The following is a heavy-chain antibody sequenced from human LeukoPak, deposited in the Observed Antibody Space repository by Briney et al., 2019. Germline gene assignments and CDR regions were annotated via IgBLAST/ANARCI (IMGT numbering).Heavy chain of an antibody. CDR3: GGAKGYYYFMDV. V-gene: IGHV4-59*01. J-gene: IGHJ6*03. CDR2: IYYSGST. Sequence: SETLSLTCTVSGGSITNYYWSWIRQPPGKGLEWIGYIYYSGSTNYNPSLKSRVTISVDTSKNQFPLKLSSVTAADTAVDYCGGAKGYYYFMDVWGKGTTVTVSS. CDR1: GGSITNYY.